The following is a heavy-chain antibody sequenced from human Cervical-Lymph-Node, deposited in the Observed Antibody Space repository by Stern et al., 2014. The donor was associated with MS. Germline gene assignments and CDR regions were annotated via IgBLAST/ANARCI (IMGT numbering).Heavy chain of an antibody. CDR3: VLPSTVTTAAFDV. V-gene: IGHV1-69*06. D-gene: IGHD4-17*01. J-gene: IGHJ3*01. CDR2: IIPIFDTP. CDR1: GGTFTSLS. Sequence: VHLVESGAAVKKPGSSVKVSCKASGGTFTSLSINWVRQVPGQRLEWMGGIIPIFDTPNFAQKFQGRVTITADSSTSTVYMALNSLRSDDTAVYYCVLPSTVTTAAFDVWGRGTMVTVSS.